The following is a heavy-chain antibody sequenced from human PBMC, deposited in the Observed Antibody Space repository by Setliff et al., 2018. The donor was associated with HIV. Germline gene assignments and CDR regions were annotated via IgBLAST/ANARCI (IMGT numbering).Heavy chain of an antibody. V-gene: IGHV4-31*03. Sequence: PSETLSLTCTVSGGSISSSGDYWSWVRQHPGKGLEWIGYIYYTGSTYSNPSLQSRVRISVDTSKNQFSLRLSSVTAADTAVYYCARDSANGKTANLNYLDVWGKGTTVTVSS. CDR2: IYYTGST. D-gene: IGHD2-8*01. J-gene: IGHJ6*03. CDR1: GGSISSSGDY. CDR3: ARDSANGKTANLNYLDV.